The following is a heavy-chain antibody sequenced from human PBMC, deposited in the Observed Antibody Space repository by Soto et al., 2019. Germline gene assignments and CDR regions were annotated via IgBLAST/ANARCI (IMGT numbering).Heavy chain of an antibody. CDR3: AAELWFGELLENWFDP. D-gene: IGHD3-10*01. J-gene: IGHJ5*02. V-gene: IGHV1-3*01. Sequence: ASVKVSCKASGYTFTSYAMHWVRQAPGQRLEWIGWINAGNGNTKYSQKFQERVTITRDISTSTAYMELSSLRSEDTAVYYCAAELWFGELLENWFDPWGQGTLVTV. CDR1: GYTFTSYA. CDR2: INAGNGNT.